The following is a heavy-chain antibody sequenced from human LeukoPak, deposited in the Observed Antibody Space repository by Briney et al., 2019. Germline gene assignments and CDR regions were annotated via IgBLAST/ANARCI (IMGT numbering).Heavy chain of an antibody. CDR1: GYTFTRYY. CDR2: INPNSGGT. Sequence: ASVKVSCKASGYTFTRYYMHWVRPAPGQGLDWMGWINPNSGGTNYAQNFQGRVQVTREKSIRTAYMDLRRLISVGTAVYYCARDSGEGLVTWYLDIWGGGTLVTVSS. D-gene: IGHD2-21*02. J-gene: IGHJ2*01. CDR3: ARDSGEGLVTWYLDI. V-gene: IGHV1-2*02.